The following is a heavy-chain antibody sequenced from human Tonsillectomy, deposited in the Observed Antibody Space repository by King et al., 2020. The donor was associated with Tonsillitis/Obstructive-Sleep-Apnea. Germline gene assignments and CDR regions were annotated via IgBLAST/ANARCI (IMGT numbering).Heavy chain of an antibody. D-gene: IGHD3-9*01. V-gene: IGHV5-10-1*03. Sequence: EAQLVQSGAEVKKPGESLRISCKGSGYSFTSYWISWVRQMPGKGLEWMGRIDPSDSYTNYSPSFQGHVTISADKSISTAYLQWSSLKASDTAMYYCARRETGFTYYYYGMDVWGQGTTVTVSS. CDR3: ARRETGFTYYYYGMDV. CDR1: GYSFTSYW. J-gene: IGHJ6*02. CDR2: IDPSDSYT.